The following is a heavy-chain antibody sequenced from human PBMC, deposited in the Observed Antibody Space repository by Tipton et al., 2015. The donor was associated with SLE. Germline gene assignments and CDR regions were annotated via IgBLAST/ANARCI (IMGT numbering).Heavy chain of an antibody. J-gene: IGHJ3*02. CDR3: ARRMVQGGDALDI. V-gene: IGHV4-59*08. Sequence: TLSLTCTVSGGSISSYYWTWIRQPPGKGLEWIGYIYYSGSTNYNPSLKSRVTISVDTSKNQFSLKLTSVTAADTVVYYCARRMVQGGDALDIWGLGTLVTVSS. CDR2: IYYSGST. D-gene: IGHD3-10*01. CDR1: GGSISSYY.